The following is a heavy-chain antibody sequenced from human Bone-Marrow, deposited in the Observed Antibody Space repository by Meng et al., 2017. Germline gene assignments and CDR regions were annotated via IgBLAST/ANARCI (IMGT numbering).Heavy chain of an antibody. V-gene: IGHV1-69*04. CDR2: IIPILGIA. Sequence: SAKVSCKASAGTFSSYTISWVRQAPGQGLEWMGRIIPILGIANYAQKFQGKVTITAVKSTGTANMELSSLRSKDTAMHYYARDVSNGYNQIIGPGYDYWGQGTLVTVSS. D-gene: IGHD5-24*01. CDR3: ARDVSNGYNQIIGPGYDY. CDR1: AGTFSSYT. J-gene: IGHJ4*02.